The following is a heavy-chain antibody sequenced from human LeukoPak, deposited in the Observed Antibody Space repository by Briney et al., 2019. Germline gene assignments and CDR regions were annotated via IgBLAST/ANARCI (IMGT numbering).Heavy chain of an antibody. J-gene: IGHJ5*02. CDR3: ARGARGVSAANTGAQNWFDP. CDR2: SYYSGST. Sequence: SETLSLTCSVSGGSIRSGGYYWSWIRQHPGKGLEWIGYSYYSGSTYYNPSLKSRLTISLDTSKNQFSLTLNSVTAADTAVYYCARGARGVSAANTGAQNWFDPWGQGTLVTVSS. D-gene: IGHD2-2*01. CDR1: GGSIRSGGYY. V-gene: IGHV4-31*03.